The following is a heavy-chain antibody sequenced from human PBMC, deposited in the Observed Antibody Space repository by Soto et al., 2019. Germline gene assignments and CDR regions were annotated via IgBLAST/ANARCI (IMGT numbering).Heavy chain of an antibody. J-gene: IGHJ5*02. Sequence: GGSLRLSCAASGFTFRSYSMNWVRQAPGKGLEWVSYISSSSSTIYYADSVKGRFTISRDNAKNSLYLQMNSLRDEDTAVYYCAREAGTWHLPLNWFDPWGQGTLVTVSS. CDR2: ISSSSSTI. CDR1: GFTFRSYS. V-gene: IGHV3-48*02. D-gene: IGHD6-19*01. CDR3: AREAGTWHLPLNWFDP.